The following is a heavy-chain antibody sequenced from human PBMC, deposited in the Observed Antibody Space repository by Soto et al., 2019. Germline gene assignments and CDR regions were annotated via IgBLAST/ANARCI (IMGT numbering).Heavy chain of an antibody. CDR2: INAGNGNT. J-gene: IGHJ4*02. D-gene: IGHD4-17*01. CDR3: ASEGRYGDYGDY. V-gene: IGHV1-3*01. CDR1: GYTFTSYT. Sequence: QVQLVQSGAEVKKPGASVKVSCKASGYTFTSYTSHWVRQAPGQRLEWMGWINAGNGNTKYSQKFQRSITITMDTSATTAYMELSSLRSEDTPIYYCASEGRYGDYGDYWGQGTLVTVSS.